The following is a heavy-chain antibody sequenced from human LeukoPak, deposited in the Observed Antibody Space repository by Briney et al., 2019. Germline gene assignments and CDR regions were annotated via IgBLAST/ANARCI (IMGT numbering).Heavy chain of an antibody. CDR3: AKDDSHCMEATIVY. J-gene: IGHJ4*02. CDR2: IWFDGSHK. D-gene: IGHD1-26*01. CDR1: GFTFNNYG. V-gene: IGHV3-30*02. Sequence: PGGSLRLSCAASGFTFNNYGMQWVRQAPGKGLEWVRFIWFDGSHKYYAASVKGRFTISRDNSKNTLYLQMNGLTAEDSAMYYCAKDDSHCMEATIVYWGQGTLVTVSS.